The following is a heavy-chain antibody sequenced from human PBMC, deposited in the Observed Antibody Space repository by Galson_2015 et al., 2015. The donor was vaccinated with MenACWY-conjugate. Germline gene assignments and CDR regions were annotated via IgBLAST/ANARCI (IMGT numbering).Heavy chain of an antibody. Sequence: SETLSLTCTVSGGSVSSSSYYWGWIRQPPGKGLEWIGSIYYSGSTYYNPSLKSRVTISVDTPKNQFSLNLRSVTAADTAVYYCASPLGSYYYYMDVWGKGTTVTVAS. V-gene: IGHV4-39*01. CDR1: GGSVSSSSYY. J-gene: IGHJ6*03. D-gene: IGHD3-16*01. CDR3: ASPLGSYYYYMDV. CDR2: IYYSGST.